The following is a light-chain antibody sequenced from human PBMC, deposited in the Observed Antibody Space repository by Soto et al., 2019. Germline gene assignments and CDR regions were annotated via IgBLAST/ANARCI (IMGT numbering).Light chain of an antibody. J-gene: IGKJ5*01. CDR2: GAS. CDR3: QQYNNWPPSII. V-gene: IGKV3-15*01. Sequence: VMTQSETTLSVSPGERSTRSCRAIESVSSNLAWYQQRPGQAPRLLIYGASTRATDTPVRFRGSGSGTEFTLTISSLQSEDFAVYYCQQYNNWPPSIIFGQVGLLENK. CDR1: ESVSSN.